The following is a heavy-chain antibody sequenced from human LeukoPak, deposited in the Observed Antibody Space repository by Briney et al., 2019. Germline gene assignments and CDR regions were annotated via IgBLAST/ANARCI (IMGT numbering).Heavy chain of an antibody. Sequence: GGSLRLSCAASGFTFSDDWMHWVRQAPGKGLVWVARINDDGSITTYAESVRSRFTISRDNAKRTLYLQMNSLGVEDTAVYFCARRYYQTNVYDRHFDSWGQGTLVTVSS. D-gene: IGHD3-16*01. CDR2: INDDGSIT. CDR3: ARRYYQTNVYDRHFDS. J-gene: IGHJ4*02. V-gene: IGHV3-74*01. CDR1: GFTFSDDW.